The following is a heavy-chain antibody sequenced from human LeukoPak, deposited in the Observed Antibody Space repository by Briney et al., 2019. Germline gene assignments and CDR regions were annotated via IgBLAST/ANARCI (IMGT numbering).Heavy chain of an antibody. V-gene: IGHV4-4*07. CDR3: ARGKYSGSYLYYFDY. D-gene: IGHD1-26*01. Sequence: PSETLSLTCTVSGGSISSYYWSWIRQPAGKGLEWIGRIYTSGSTNYNPSLKSRVTISVDTSKNQFSLKLSSVTAADTAVYYCARGKYSGSYLYYFDYWGQGTLVTVSS. J-gene: IGHJ4*02. CDR2: IYTSGST. CDR1: GGSISSYY.